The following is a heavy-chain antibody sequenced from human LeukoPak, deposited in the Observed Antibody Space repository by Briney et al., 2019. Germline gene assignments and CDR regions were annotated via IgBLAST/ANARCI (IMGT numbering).Heavy chain of an antibody. CDR3: ARAPWALGYSYGSDY. J-gene: IGHJ4*02. D-gene: IGHD5-18*01. Sequence: ASVKVSCKASGYTFTSYDINWLRQATGQGLESMGWMNPNSGNTGYAQKFQGRVTITRNTSISTAYMELSSLRSEDTAVYYCARAPWALGYSYGSDYWGQGTLVTVSS. CDR2: MNPNSGNT. V-gene: IGHV1-8*03. CDR1: GYTFTSYD.